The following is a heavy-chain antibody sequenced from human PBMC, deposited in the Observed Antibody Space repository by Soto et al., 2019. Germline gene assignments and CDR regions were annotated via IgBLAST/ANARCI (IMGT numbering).Heavy chain of an antibody. Sequence: GASLKVSCKASGGTFSSYTLSWVRQAPGKGLEWMGRIIPILGTSDYAQKFQGRVTITADKSTSTTYMELSSLRSEDTAVYYCARDHLFDSFDIWRQGTMVTVS. V-gene: IGHV1-69*08. CDR2: IIPILGTS. J-gene: IGHJ3*02. CDR1: GGTFSSYT. CDR3: ARDHLFDSFDI.